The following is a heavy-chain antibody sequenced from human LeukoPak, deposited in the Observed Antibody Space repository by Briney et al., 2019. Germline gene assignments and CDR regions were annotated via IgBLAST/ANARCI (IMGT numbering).Heavy chain of an antibody. J-gene: IGHJ4*02. CDR3: ARGNPGVVVVIWFDGGTYYFDY. V-gene: IGHV1-2*02. CDR1: GYTFTGYY. Sequence: ASVKVSCKASGYTFTGYYMHWVRQAPGQGLEWMGWINPNSGGTNYAQKFQGRVTMTRDTSISTAYMELSRLRSDDTAVYYCARGNPGVVVVIWFDGGTYYFDYWGQGTLVTVSS. CDR2: INPNSGGT. D-gene: IGHD3-22*01.